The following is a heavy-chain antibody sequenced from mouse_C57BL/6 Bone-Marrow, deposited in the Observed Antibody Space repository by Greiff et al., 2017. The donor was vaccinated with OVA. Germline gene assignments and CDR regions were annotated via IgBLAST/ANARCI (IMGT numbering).Heavy chain of an antibody. J-gene: IGHJ2*01. CDR1: GYAFTNYL. CDR2: INPGSGGT. Sequence: VMLVESGAELVRPGTSVKVSCKASGYAFTNYLIEWVKQRPGQGLEWIGVINPGSGGTNYNEKFKGKATLTADKSSSTAYMQLSSLTSEDSAVYFCARMGTTYDFDYWGQGTTLTVSS. CDR3: ARMGTTYDFDY. V-gene: IGHV1-54*01. D-gene: IGHD2-3*01.